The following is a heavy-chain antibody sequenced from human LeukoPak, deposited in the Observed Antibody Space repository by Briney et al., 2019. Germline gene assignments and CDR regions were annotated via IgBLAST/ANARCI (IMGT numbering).Heavy chain of an antibody. V-gene: IGHV3-30*04. CDR3: AMKAVPRPRLHDAFDF. D-gene: IGHD5-24*01. CDR2: ISYVARDT. CDR1: GFTFSSFA. J-gene: IGHJ3*01. Sequence: GSSLRLSCAASGFTFSSFAMHWVRQAPGKGLEWVAFISYVARDTYYGDSVKGRFTVSRDNSKDMVYLQMNSLRADDTAVYYCAMKAVPRPRLHDAFDFWGQGTVVSVSS.